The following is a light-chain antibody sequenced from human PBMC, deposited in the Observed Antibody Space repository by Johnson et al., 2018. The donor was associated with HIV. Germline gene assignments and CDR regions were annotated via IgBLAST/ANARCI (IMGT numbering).Light chain of an antibody. V-gene: IGLV1-51*01. CDR3: GTWDSRLNAYV. J-gene: IGLJ1*01. Sequence: QSVLTQSPSVSAAPGQKVTISCSGSSSNIGNNYVSWYQQLPGTAPKLLIYYTYKRFFEIPDRFSGSKSGTSATLGITGLQTGDEADYYCGTWDSRLNAYVFGAGTKVTVL. CDR2: YTY. CDR1: SSNIGNNY.